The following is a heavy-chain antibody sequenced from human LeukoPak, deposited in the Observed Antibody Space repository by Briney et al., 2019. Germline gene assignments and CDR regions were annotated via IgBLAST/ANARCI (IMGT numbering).Heavy chain of an antibody. CDR1: GDSISSGGYY. CDR2: IYYSGST. J-gene: IGHJ3*02. D-gene: IGHD3-10*01. Sequence: PSETLSLTCTVSGDSISSGGYYWSWIRQHPGKGLEWIGYIYYSGSTYYNPSLKSRVTISVDTSKNQFSLKLSSVTAADTAVYYCARRGSVAEAFDIWGQGTMVTVSS. V-gene: IGHV4-31*03. CDR3: ARRGSVAEAFDI.